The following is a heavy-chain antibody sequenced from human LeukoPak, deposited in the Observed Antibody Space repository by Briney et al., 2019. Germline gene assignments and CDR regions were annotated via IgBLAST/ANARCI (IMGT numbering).Heavy chain of an antibody. CDR2: ISYDGSNE. D-gene: IGHD4-17*01. V-gene: IGHV3-30*04. J-gene: IGHJ4*02. CDR3: ARDQTALAGDYDY. CDR1: GFTFSSYV. Sequence: RSGGSLRLSCAASGFTFSSYVMHWVRQAPGKGLEWVAIISYDGSNEYYADSVKGRFTISRDNSKNTLYLQMNSLRAADTAVYYCARDQTALAGDYDYWGQGTLVTVSS.